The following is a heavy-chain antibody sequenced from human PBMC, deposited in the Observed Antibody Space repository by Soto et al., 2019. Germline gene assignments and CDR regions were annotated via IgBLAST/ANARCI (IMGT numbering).Heavy chain of an antibody. D-gene: IGHD2-2*01. CDR1: GFAFNNYG. J-gene: IGHJ4*02. CDR2: ISKSDYT. CDR3: AREDSIIIPAVSDF. V-gene: IGHV3-21*01. Sequence: GGSLRLSCTVSGFAFNNYGINWVRQAPGKGLEWVSSISKSDYTYYSDSVKGRFTISRDNAKNSVSLQMNTLRVEDTAVYYCAREDSIIIPAVSDFWGQGTLVTVSA.